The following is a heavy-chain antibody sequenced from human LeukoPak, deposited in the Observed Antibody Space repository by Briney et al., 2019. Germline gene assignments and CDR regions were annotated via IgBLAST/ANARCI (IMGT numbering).Heavy chain of an antibody. CDR1: GYTFTGYY. CDR2: TNPNSGGT. V-gene: IGHV1-2*04. CDR3: AKGAPQAYCGGDCSEYFQH. Sequence: ASVKVSCKASGYTFTGYYMHWVRQAPGQGLEWMGWTNPNSGGTNYAQKFQGWVTMTRDTSISTAYMELSRLRAEDTAVYYCAKGAPQAYCGGDCSEYFQHWGQGTLVTVSS. J-gene: IGHJ1*01. D-gene: IGHD2-21*02.